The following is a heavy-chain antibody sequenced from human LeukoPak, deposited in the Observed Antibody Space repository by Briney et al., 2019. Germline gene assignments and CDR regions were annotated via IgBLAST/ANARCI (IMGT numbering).Heavy chain of an antibody. CDR1: GGSINSGGYY. Sequence: PSQTLSLTCTVSGGSINSGGYYWSWIRQHPGEGLEWIGYIYYSGSTYYNPSLKSRVTISVDTSKNQLSLKLSSVTAADTAMYYCARDTRYCTGGSCYPGAFDIWGQGTMVTVSS. CDR2: IYYSGST. CDR3: ARDTRYCTGGSCYPGAFDI. D-gene: IGHD2-15*01. V-gene: IGHV4-31*03. J-gene: IGHJ3*02.